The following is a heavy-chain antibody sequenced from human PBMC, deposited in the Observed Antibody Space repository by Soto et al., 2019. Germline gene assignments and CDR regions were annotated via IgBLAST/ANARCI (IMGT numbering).Heavy chain of an antibody. V-gene: IGHV3-23*01. CDR1: GFTFSTYA. Sequence: EVQLLESGGGLVQPGGSLRLSCAASGFTFSTYAMSWVRQAPGKGLEWVSSFSGSGGSTYYADSVKGRFTISRDNSKNTLYRRMDSLRAEDTAVYYCAKDGSYYDFDYWGQGTLVTVSS. CDR2: FSGSGGST. J-gene: IGHJ4*02. CDR3: AKDGSYYDFDY. D-gene: IGHD3-3*01.